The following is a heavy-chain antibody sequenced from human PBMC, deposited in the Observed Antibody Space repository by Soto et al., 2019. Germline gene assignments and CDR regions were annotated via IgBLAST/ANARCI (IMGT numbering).Heavy chain of an antibody. CDR2: ISYDGSNE. CDR3: AKVNMGYFDY. V-gene: IGHV3-30*18. J-gene: IGHJ4*02. CDR1: GFTFSSYG. Sequence: PGGSLRLSCAASGFTFSSYGMHWVRQAPGKGLEWVAVISYDGSNEYYADSVKGRFTISRDNSKNTLYLQMNSLRAEDTAVYYCAKVNMGYFDYWGQGTLVTVSS.